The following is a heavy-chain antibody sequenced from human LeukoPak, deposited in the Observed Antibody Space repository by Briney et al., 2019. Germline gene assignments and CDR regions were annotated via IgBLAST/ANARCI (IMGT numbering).Heavy chain of an antibody. CDR1: GFTFSSYA. D-gene: IGHD3-22*01. Sequence: GGSLRLSCAASGFTFSSYAMSWVRQAPGKGLEWVSAISGSGGSTYYADSVKGRFTISRDNSKNTLYLQMNSLRAEDTAVYYCAKDINNDTHSYYFDYWGQGTLVTVSS. CDR2: ISGSGGST. CDR3: AKDINNDTHSYYFDY. J-gene: IGHJ4*02. V-gene: IGHV3-23*01.